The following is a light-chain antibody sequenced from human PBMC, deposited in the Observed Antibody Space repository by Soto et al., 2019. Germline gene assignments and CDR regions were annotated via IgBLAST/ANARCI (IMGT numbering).Light chain of an antibody. CDR1: SSDVGGYDY. CDR2: EVT. CDR3: SSYTGSNTLYV. Sequence: QSALAQPASVSGSPGQSITISCTGTSSDVGGYDYASWYQQHPGKAPKLMIYEVTNRPSGVSNRFSASKSGDTASLTISGLQAEDEADYYCSSYTGSNTLYVFGTGTKVTVL. J-gene: IGLJ1*01. V-gene: IGLV2-14*01.